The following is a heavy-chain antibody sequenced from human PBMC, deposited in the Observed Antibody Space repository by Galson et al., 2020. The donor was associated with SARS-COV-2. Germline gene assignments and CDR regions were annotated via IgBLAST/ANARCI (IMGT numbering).Heavy chain of an antibody. V-gene: IGHV3-33*01. D-gene: IGHD4-4*01. CDR1: GFTFSSYG. CDR2: IWYDGSNK. Sequence: GGSLRLSCAASGFTFSSYGMHWVRQAPGKGLEWVAVIWYDGSNKYYADSVKGRFTISRDNSKNTLYLQMNSLRAEDTAVYYCARGSTRMTTVTPYFDYWGQGTLVTVSS. J-gene: IGHJ4*02. CDR3: ARGSTRMTTVTPYFDY.